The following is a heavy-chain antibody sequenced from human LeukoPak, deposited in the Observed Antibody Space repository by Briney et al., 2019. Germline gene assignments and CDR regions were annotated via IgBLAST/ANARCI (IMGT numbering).Heavy chain of an antibody. Sequence: SETLSLTCTVSGDSIRSSRYHWAWIRQPPGKGLEWIGSSHYSGSTYYNPSLKTRVTISVDTPKNQLSLKLNSATSSDTAVYFCARRDYGGRLDYWGQGTLVTVSS. J-gene: IGHJ4*02. D-gene: IGHD4-23*01. CDR1: GDSIRSSRYH. CDR2: SHYSGST. V-gene: IGHV4-39*01. CDR3: ARRDYGGRLDY.